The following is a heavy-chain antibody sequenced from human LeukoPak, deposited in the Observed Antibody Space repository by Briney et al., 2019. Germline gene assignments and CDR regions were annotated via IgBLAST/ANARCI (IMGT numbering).Heavy chain of an antibody. D-gene: IGHD3-22*01. J-gene: IGHJ4*02. V-gene: IGHV4-61*01. CDR3: ARELGDYDSSGYLDY. Sequence: SETLSLTCTVSGGSISSGSYYWSWIRQPPGKGLEWIGYIYYSGSTNYNPSLKSRVTISVDTSKNQFSLKLSSVTAADTAVYYCARELGDYDSSGYLDYWGQGTLVTVSS. CDR2: IYYSGST. CDR1: GGSISSGSYY.